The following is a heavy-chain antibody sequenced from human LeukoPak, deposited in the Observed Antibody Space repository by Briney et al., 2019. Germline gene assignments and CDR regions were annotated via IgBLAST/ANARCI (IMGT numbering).Heavy chain of an antibody. V-gene: IGHV1-2*02. CDR3: ARAVASSISPAY. Sequence: ASVKVSCKASGYTFTGYYMHWVRQVPGQGLEWMGWVNPNSGGTNYAQKFQGRVTMTRDTSISTAYMELSRLRSDDTAVYYCARAVASSISPAYWGQGTLVTVSS. J-gene: IGHJ4*02. D-gene: IGHD6-13*01. CDR2: VNPNSGGT. CDR1: GYTFTGYY.